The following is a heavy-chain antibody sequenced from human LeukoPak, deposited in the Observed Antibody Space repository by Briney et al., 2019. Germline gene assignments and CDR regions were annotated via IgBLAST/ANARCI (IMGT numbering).Heavy chain of an antibody. Sequence: SETLSFTCTVSGGSISSSSYYWSWIRQPPGKGLEWIGEINHSGSTNYNPSLKSRVTISVDTSKNQFSLKLSSVTAADTAVYYCARLGAWNYHRRDYWGQGTLVTVSS. D-gene: IGHD1-7*01. V-gene: IGHV4-39*07. J-gene: IGHJ4*02. CDR2: INHSGST. CDR1: GGSISSSSYY. CDR3: ARLGAWNYHRRDY.